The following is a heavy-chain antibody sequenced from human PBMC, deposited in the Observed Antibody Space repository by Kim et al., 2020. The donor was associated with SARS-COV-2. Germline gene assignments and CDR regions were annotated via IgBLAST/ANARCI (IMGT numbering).Heavy chain of an antibody. CDR3: ARDNQASPYFDY. Sequence: YADSVKGRFTISRDNAKNSLYLQMNSLRAEDTAVYYCARDNQASPYFDYWGQGTLVTVSS. V-gene: IGHV3-11*04. J-gene: IGHJ4*02.